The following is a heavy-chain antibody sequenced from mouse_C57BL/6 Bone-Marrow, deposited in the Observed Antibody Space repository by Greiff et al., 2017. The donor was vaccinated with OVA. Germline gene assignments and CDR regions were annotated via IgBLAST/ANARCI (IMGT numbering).Heavy chain of an antibody. D-gene: IGHD4-1*01. CDR1: GYAFSSSW. J-gene: IGHJ1*03. CDR3: ASLLSGTGYFDV. CDR2: IYPGGGDT. Sequence: QVQLQQSGPELVKPGASVKISCKASGYAFSSSWMNWVKQRPGKGLEWIGRIYPGGGDTNYNGKFKGKATLTADKSSSTAYMQLSSLTSEDSAVYFCASLLSGTGYFDVWGTGTTVTVSS. V-gene: IGHV1-82*01.